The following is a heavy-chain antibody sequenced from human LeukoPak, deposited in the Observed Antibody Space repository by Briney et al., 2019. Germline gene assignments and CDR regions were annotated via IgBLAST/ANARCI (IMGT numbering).Heavy chain of an antibody. J-gene: IGHJ4*02. CDR3: ARDGVKESSSVFYFDY. Sequence: LTGGSLRLSCAASGFTFSSYEMNWVRQAPGEGLEWVSYISSSGSTIYYADSVKGRFTIPRDNAKNSVFLQLNSVKVEDTAVYYCARDGVKESSSVFYFDYWGQGTLVTVSS. CDR1: GFTFSSYE. CDR2: ISSSGSTI. D-gene: IGHD3-10*01. V-gene: IGHV3-48*03.